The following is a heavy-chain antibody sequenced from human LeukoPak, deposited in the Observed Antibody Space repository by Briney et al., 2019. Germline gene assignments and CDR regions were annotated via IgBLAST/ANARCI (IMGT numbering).Heavy chain of an antibody. Sequence: GASVKVSCKASGYTFTSYAMHWVRQAPGQRLEWMGWINAGNGNTKYSQKFQGRVTITRDTSASTAYMELSSLRSEDTAVYYCARDIYCSSTSCFSWFDPWGQGTLVTVSS. J-gene: IGHJ5*02. V-gene: IGHV1-3*01. D-gene: IGHD2-2*01. CDR1: GYTFTSYA. CDR2: INAGNGNT. CDR3: ARDIYCSSTSCFSWFDP.